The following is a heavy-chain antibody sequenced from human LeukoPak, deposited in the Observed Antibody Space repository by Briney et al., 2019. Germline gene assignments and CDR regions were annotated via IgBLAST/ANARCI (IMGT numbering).Heavy chain of an antibody. V-gene: IGHV1-18*01. J-gene: IGHJ4*02. Sequence: GPSVKVSFKASGYTFTSYGISWVRQAPGQGLEWMGWISAYNGNTNYAQKLQGRVTMTTDTSTGTAYMELRSLRSDDTAVYYCARDHIPSSLMDYWGQGTLVTVSS. CDR1: GYTFTSYG. CDR3: ARDHIPSSLMDY. CDR2: ISAYNGNT. D-gene: IGHD6-13*01.